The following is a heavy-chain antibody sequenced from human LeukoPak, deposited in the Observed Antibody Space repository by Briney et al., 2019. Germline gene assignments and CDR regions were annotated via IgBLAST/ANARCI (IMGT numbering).Heavy chain of an antibody. CDR1: GYTLTELS. CDR3: ARPRTYYDSWSGYPPFDY. J-gene: IGHJ4*02. V-gene: IGHV1-24*01. CDR2: FDPEDGET. Sequence: GASVKVSCKVSGYTLTELSMHWVRQAPGKGLEWMGGFDPEDGETIYAQKFQGRVTITADESTSTAFMELSSLRSEDTAVYYCARPRTYYDSWSGYPPFDYWGQGALVTVSS. D-gene: IGHD3-3*01.